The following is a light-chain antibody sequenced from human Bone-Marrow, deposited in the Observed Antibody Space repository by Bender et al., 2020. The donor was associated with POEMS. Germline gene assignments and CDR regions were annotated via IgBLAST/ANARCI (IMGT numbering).Light chain of an antibody. CDR3: SSYTSSNTLVV. Sequence: QSALTQPASVSGSPGQSITISCTGTSSDVCGQNYVSWYQQYPGKAPKLLIFDVSNRPSGISNRFSGSKSGNTASLTISGLQAEDEADYYCSSYTSSNTLVVFGGGTKLTVL. V-gene: IGLV2-14*01. CDR1: SSDVCGQNY. CDR2: DVS. J-gene: IGLJ2*01.